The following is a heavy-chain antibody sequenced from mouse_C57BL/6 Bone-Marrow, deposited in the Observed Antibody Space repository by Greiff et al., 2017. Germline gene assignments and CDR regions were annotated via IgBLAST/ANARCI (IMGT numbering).Heavy chain of an antibody. J-gene: IGHJ3*01. CDR3: ARLLFAY. D-gene: IGHD1-1*01. CDR2: INPNNGGT. CDR1: GYTFTDYY. V-gene: IGHV1-26*01. Sequence: VQLQQSGPELVKPGASVKISCKASGYTFTDYYMNWVKQSHGKSLEWIGDINPNNGGTSYNQKFKGKATLTVDKSSSTAYMELRSLTSEYSAVYYCARLLFAYWGQGTLVTVSA.